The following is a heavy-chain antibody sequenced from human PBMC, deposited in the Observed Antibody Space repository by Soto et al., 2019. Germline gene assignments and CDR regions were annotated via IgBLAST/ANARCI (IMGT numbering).Heavy chain of an antibody. CDR3: ARDLLGTAAAGTRFEP. D-gene: IGHD6-13*01. Sequence: ASVKVSCKASGYTFTSYYMHWVRQAPGQGLEWMGIINPSGGSTSYAQKFQGRVTMTRDTSTSTVYMELSSLRSEDTAVYYCARDLLGTAAAGTRFEPWGQGTLVTVSS. CDR1: GYTFTSYY. J-gene: IGHJ5*02. CDR2: INPSGGST. V-gene: IGHV1-46*01.